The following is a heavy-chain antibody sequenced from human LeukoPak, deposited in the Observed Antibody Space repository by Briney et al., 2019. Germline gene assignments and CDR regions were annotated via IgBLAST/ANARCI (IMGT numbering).Heavy chain of an antibody. J-gene: IGHJ6*03. D-gene: IGHD1-1*01. V-gene: IGHV4-59*01. CDR1: DDSISMYY. Sequence: SETLSLTCAVSDDSISMYYWTWIRQPPGKGLEWIGYVDHTGSTNFNPSLNGRVSISRDTSKNLFSLRLRSVTAADTGVYFCARGRVSSSTWYSTYYYYFYMDVWGKGTTVTVAS. CDR3: ARGRVSSSTWYSTYYYYFYMDV. CDR2: VDHTGST.